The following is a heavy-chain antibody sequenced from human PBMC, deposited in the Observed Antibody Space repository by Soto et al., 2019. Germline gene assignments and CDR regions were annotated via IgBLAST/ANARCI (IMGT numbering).Heavy chain of an antibody. CDR1: GGSISSSNW. CDR2: IYHSGST. Sequence: QVQLQESGPGLVKTSGTLSLTCAVSGGSISSSNWWSWVRQPPGEGLEWIGEIYHSGSTNYNPSLKSRVTRSVDKSKNQFSLKLSSVTAADTAVYYCAREPRYGDYVMPLDDYWGQGTLVTVSS. D-gene: IGHD4-17*01. J-gene: IGHJ4*02. CDR3: AREPRYGDYVMPLDDY. V-gene: IGHV4-4*02.